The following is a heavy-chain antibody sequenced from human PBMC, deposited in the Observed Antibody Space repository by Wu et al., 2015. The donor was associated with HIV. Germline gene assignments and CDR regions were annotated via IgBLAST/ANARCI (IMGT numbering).Heavy chain of an antibody. CDR3: ARHIYCGGDCLLSYFDY. Sequence: QVQLVQSGAEVKKPGASVKVSCETSGYTFTNYGINWVRQAPGQGLEWMGWISGNNGHTNYAQKFQGRVTMTTDTSSSTAYMELRSLRSDDTAVYYCARHIYCGGDCLLSYFDYWGQGTLVTVSS. CDR1: GYTFTNYG. J-gene: IGHJ4*02. CDR2: ISGNNGHT. V-gene: IGHV1-18*01. D-gene: IGHD2-21*01.